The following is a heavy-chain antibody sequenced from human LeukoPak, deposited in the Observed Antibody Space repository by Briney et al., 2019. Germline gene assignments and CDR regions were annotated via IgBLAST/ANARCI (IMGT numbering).Heavy chain of an antibody. D-gene: IGHD6-19*01. J-gene: IGHJ4*02. V-gene: IGHV4-39*01. CDR1: GGSITSRDYS. CDR2: IYYSGST. Sequence: SETLSLTCTVSGGSITSRDYSWGWIRQTPGKGLDWIGSIYYSGSTYYNPSLKSRITMSVDTSKNQFSLNMTSVTAADTSVYYCAKRPATQYYFDYWGQGTLVTVSS. CDR3: AKRPATQYYFDY.